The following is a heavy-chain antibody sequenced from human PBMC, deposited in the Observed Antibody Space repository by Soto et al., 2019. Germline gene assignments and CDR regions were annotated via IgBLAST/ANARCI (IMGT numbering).Heavy chain of an antibody. CDR3: ARDIVATIGSYGMDV. J-gene: IGHJ6*02. V-gene: IGHV1-2*02. Sequence: ASVKVSCKASGYTFTGYYMHWLRQAPGQGLEWMGWINPNSGGTNYAQKFQGRVTMTRDTSISTAYMELSRLRSDDTAVYYCARDIVATIGSYGMDVWGQGTTVTVSS. D-gene: IGHD5-12*01. CDR1: GYTFTGYY. CDR2: INPNSGGT.